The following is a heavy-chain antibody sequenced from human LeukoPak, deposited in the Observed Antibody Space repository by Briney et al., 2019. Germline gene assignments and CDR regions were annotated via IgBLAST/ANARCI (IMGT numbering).Heavy chain of an antibody. CDR1: GASISSYC. D-gene: IGHD2-8*01. CDR2: IYNSGGT. CDR3: ARYRGNLNGGFDP. V-gene: IGHV4-59*01. J-gene: IGHJ5*02. Sequence: SETLSLTCTVSGASISSYCWSWIRQPPGKGLEWIGNIYNSGGTNYNPSLKSRVTTSVDTSKNQFSLKLTSVTAADTAVYYCARYRGNLNGGFDPWGQVTLVTVSS.